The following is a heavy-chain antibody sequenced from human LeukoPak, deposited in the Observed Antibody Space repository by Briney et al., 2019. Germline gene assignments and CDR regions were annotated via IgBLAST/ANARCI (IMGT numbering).Heavy chain of an antibody. J-gene: IGHJ3*02. CDR3: ARTGYRPLVRYDSSGRGAFDI. D-gene: IGHD3-22*01. CDR1: GFTFSNYV. CDR2: ISNDGSNK. V-gene: IGHV3-33*01. Sequence: GGSLILSCAASGFTFSNYVMHWVRQAPGKGLEWVAVISNDGSNKYYLDSVKGRFTISRDNSKNTLYLQMDSLKAEDTAVYYCARTGYRPLVRYDSSGRGAFDIWGQGTMVTVSS.